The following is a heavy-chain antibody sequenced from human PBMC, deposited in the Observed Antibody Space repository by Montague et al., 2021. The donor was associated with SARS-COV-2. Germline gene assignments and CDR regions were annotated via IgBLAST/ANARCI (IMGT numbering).Heavy chain of an antibody. CDR1: GGSISSSSSY. CDR3: ARDIRIPMLIVIRGDGMDV. J-gene: IGHJ6*02. CDR2: IYYSGST. D-gene: IGHD3-22*01. V-gene: IGHV4-39*07. Sequence: SETLSLTCTVSGGSISSSSSYWGWIRQPPGMGLEWIGSIYYSGSTSYNPSLKSRITISVDTSKNQFSLRLISVTAADTAVYYCARDIRIPMLIVIRGDGMDVWGQGTTVTVSS.